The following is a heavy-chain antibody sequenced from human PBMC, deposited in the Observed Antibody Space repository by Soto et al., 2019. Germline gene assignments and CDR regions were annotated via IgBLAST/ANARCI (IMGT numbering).Heavy chain of an antibody. J-gene: IGHJ4*02. V-gene: IGHV3-9*01. CDR3: AKESGYDWAVDS. CDR1: GFNFDDYC. Sequence: EVQLLESGGGLVQPGRSLTLSCEASGFNFDDYCMHWVRQVPGKGLEWVSGSSWNSATIGYADSVKGRFIISRDNAKKSLSLQMSSLRGAAAALYYCAKESGYDWAVDSWCQGTLVPVSS. D-gene: IGHD5-12*01. CDR2: SSWNSATI.